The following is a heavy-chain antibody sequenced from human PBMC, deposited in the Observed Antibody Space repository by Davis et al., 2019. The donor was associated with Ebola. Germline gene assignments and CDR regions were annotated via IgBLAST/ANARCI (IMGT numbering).Heavy chain of an antibody. CDR1: GFIFRNYV. CDR2: FGTSGDT. Sequence: GESLKISCAASGFIFRNYVMSWVRQAPGKGLEWVSTFGTSGDTCYADSVKGRFTISRDNSRNTLYLQMNGLRVEDTAMYYCAKDTANIWFDVWGQGTMVTVSS. CDR3: AKDTANIWFDV. J-gene: IGHJ3*01. V-gene: IGHV3-23*01. D-gene: IGHD2-21*02.